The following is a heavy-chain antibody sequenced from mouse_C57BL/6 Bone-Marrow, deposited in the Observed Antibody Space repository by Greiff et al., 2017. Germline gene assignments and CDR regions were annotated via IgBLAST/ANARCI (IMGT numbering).Heavy chain of an antibody. Sequence: QVHVKQPGAELVRPGSSVKLSCKASGYTFTSYWMHWVKQRPIQGLEWIGNIDPSDSETHYNQKFKDKATLTVDKSSSTAYMQLSSLTSEDSAVYYCARRAVYYAMDYWGQGTSVTVSS. CDR2: IDPSDSET. V-gene: IGHV1-52*01. J-gene: IGHJ4*01. CDR1: GYTFTSYW. D-gene: IGHD3-1*01. CDR3: ARRAVYYAMDY.